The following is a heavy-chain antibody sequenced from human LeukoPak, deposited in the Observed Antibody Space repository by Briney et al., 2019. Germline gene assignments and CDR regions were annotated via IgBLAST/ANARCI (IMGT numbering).Heavy chain of an antibody. V-gene: IGHV1-18*01. J-gene: IGHJ4*02. CDR1: GYTFTSYG. D-gene: IGHD6-6*01. CDR2: ISAYNGNT. Sequence: ASLKVSCKASGYTFTSYGISWVRQAPGQGLEWRGWISAYNGNTNYAQKLQGRVTMTTDTSTSTAYMELRSLRSDATAVYYCARFAPYIAARPYYFDYGGQGTLVTVSS. CDR3: ARFAPYIAARPYYFDY.